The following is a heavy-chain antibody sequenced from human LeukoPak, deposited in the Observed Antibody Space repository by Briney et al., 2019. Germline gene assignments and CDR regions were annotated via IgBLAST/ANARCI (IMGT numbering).Heavy chain of an antibody. CDR2: MNPNSGNT. V-gene: IGHV1-8*01. Sequence: ASVKVSCKASGYTFITYDINWVRQAPGQGREWMGWMNPNSGNTGYAQKFQGRVTMTRNTSISTAYMELSSLRSEDTAVYYCARGDWAPEYWGQGTLVTVSS. D-gene: IGHD3-9*01. J-gene: IGHJ4*02. CDR1: GYTFITYD. CDR3: ARGDWAPEY.